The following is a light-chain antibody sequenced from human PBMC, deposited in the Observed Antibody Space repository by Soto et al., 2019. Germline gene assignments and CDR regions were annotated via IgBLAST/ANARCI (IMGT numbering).Light chain of an antibody. J-gene: IGLJ2*01. Sequence: QTVVTQEPSLTVSPGGTVTLTCDSTTGAVTSGHYPYWFQRKPGQAPRPLIYDTTNKHSWTPARFSGSLLGGKAALTLSGAQPEDGADYYCLLSYTDGRPVFGGGTKLTVL. V-gene: IGLV7-46*01. CDR1: TGAVTSGHY. CDR2: DTT. CDR3: LLSYTDGRPV.